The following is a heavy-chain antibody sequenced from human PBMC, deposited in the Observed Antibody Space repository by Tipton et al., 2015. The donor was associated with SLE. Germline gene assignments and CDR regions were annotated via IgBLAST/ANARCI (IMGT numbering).Heavy chain of an antibody. V-gene: IGHV4-39*07. CDR2: IYYSGST. CDR1: GGSISSSSYY. D-gene: IGHD4-11*01. Sequence: LRLSCTVSGGSISSSSYYWGWIRQPPGKGLEWIGSIYYSGSTYYNPSLKSRVTISVDTSKNQFSLKLSSVTAADTAVYYCARWAGPTVNFDYWGQRTLVTVSS. J-gene: IGHJ4*02. CDR3: ARWAGPTVNFDY.